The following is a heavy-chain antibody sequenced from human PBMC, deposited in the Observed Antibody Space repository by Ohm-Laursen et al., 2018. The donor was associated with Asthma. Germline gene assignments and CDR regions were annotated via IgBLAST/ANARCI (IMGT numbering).Heavy chain of an antibody. CDR3: ASLAYCGGDCSSGSFDI. V-gene: IGHV1-2*06. Sequence: ASVKVSCKASEYTFSAYYIHWVRQAPGQGLEWMGRINPNGGGTNYAQKFQVRVTMTRDTSIATAYMELSRLRSDDTAVYFCASLAYCGGDCSSGSFDIWGQGTLVTVSS. CDR1: EYTFSAYY. CDR2: INPNGGGT. J-gene: IGHJ3*02. D-gene: IGHD2-21*02.